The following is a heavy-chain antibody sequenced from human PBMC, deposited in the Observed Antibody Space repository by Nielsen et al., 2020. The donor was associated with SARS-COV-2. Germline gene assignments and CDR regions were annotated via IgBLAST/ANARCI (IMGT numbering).Heavy chain of an antibody. Sequence: WIRQPPGKGLEWIGEIDHSGSTSYNPSLKSRVTMSVETSKNQFSLTLNSVTAADTAVYFCARGKRSYSGSFLNYYYYYYMDVWGKGTTVTVSS. CDR3: ARGKRSYSGSFLNYYYYYYMDV. CDR2: IDHSGST. D-gene: IGHD1-14*01. V-gene: IGHV4-34*01. J-gene: IGHJ6*03.